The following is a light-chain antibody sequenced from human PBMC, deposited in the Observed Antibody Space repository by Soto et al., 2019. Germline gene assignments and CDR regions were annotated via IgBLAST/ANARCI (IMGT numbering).Light chain of an antibody. J-gene: IGLJ1*01. Sequence: QLVLTQPPSASGTPGQRVTISCSGSSSNIGSNYVYWYQQLPGTAPKLLIYSNNQRPSGVPDRFSGSKSGTSASLAISGLRSEDEADYYCAAWDDSPSYVFGTGTKVTVL. CDR1: SSNIGSNY. CDR3: AAWDDSPSYV. V-gene: IGLV1-47*02. CDR2: SNN.